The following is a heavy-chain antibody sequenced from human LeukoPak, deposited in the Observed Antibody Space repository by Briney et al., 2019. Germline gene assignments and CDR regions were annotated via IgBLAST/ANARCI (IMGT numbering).Heavy chain of an antibody. CDR1: GFTFGNYW. D-gene: IGHD2/OR15-2a*01. CDR2: INSDGSST. Sequence: GGSLRLSCAASGFTFGNYWMYWVRQAPGKGPVWVSRINSDGSSTNYADSVQGRFTISRDNAKNTHFLQMNSLRVEDTAGYYCASTNRLDYWGRGNLVTVSA. CDR3: ASTNRLDY. J-gene: IGHJ4*02. V-gene: IGHV3-74*01.